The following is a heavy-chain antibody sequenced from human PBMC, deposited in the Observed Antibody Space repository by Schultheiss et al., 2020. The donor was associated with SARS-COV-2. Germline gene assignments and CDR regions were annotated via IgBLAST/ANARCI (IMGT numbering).Heavy chain of an antibody. V-gene: IGHV3-30*03. CDR2: ISYDGSNK. CDR1: GFTFSSYG. CDR3: AREGIAVAVSHWHYYYGMDV. J-gene: IGHJ6*02. D-gene: IGHD6-19*01. Sequence: GGSLRLSCAASGFTFSSYGMHWVRQAPGKGLEWVAVISYDGSNKYYADSVKGRFTISRDNPKNTLYLQMNSLRAEDTAVYYCAREGIAVAVSHWHYYYGMDVWGQGTTVTVAS.